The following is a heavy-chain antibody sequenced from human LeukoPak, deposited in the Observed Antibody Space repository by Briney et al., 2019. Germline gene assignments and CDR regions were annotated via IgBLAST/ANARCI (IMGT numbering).Heavy chain of an antibody. CDR1: GGSISSGGYY. CDR3: ARESSSSWDYFDY. J-gene: IGHJ4*02. Sequence: SETLSLTCTVSGGSISSGGYYWSWIRQHPGKGLEWIGYIYYSGSTYYNPSLKSRVTISVDTSKNQFSLKLSSVTAADTAVYYCARESSSSWDYFDYWGQGTLVTVSS. D-gene: IGHD6-13*01. V-gene: IGHV4-30-4*08. CDR2: IYYSGST.